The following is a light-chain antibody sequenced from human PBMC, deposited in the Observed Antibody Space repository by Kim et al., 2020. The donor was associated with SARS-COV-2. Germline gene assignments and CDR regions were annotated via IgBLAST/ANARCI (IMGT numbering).Light chain of an antibody. CDR3: QVWDGRAVV. V-gene: IGLV3-9*01. CDR2: RDS. J-gene: IGLJ2*01. CDR1: NIEKRN. Sequence: SYELTQPLSVSVALGQTARMTCGGDNIEKRNVHWYQQRPGQAPILVIYRDSKRPSGIPERVSGSNSGNTATLTISRVQAGDEADYYCQVWDGRAVVFAGG.